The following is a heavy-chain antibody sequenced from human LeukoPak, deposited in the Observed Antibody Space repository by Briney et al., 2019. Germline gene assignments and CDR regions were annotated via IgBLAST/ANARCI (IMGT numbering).Heavy chain of an antibody. J-gene: IGHJ4*02. V-gene: IGHV4-59*01. CDR3: ASRISGDPFGY. D-gene: IGHD6-19*01. Sequence: PSETLSLTCTVSGGSINGYYWNWIRQPPGKGLEWIGYIYYSGTTNYNPSLKSRVTISVDTSKNQFSLKLSSVTAADTAVYYCASRISGDPFGYWGQGTLVTVSS. CDR1: GGSINGYY. CDR2: IYYSGTT.